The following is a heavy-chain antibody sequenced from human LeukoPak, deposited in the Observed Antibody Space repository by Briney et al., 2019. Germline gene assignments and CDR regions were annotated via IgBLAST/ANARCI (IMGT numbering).Heavy chain of an antibody. CDR1: GGSISSYY. D-gene: IGHD3-3*01. V-gene: IGHV4-59*01. CDR3: ARDNAEITIFGVVSGVRAFDI. J-gene: IGHJ3*02. Sequence: SETLSLTCTVSGGSISSYYWSWIRQPPGKELEWIEYIYYSGSTNYNPSLKSRVTISVDTSKNQFSLKLNSVTAADTAVYYCARDNAEITIFGVVSGVRAFDIWGQGTMVTVSS. CDR2: IYYSGST.